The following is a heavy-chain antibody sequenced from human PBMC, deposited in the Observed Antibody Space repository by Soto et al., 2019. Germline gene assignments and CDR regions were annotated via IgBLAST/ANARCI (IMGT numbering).Heavy chain of an antibody. V-gene: IGHV6-1*01. CDR3: AGGYQLQP. J-gene: IGHJ5*02. D-gene: IGHD2-2*01. Sequence: SQTLSLTCAISGDSVSSNSGAWNWIRESPSRGLEWLGRTYYRSKWYYDYAESLKSRITINPDTSRNQFSLQLNSVTPEDTAVYYCAGGYQLQPWGQGSLVTVPS. CDR1: GDSVSSNSGA. CDR2: TYYRSKWYY.